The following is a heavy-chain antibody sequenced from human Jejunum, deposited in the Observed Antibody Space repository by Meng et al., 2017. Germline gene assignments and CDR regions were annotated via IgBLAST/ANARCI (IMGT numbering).Heavy chain of an antibody. CDR2: MNPNSGNT. CDR1: GYTFTSYD. D-gene: IGHD3-10*01. Sequence: VQLGQAGAEVKKPGASVKVSCKASGYTFTSYDINWVRQATGQGLEWMGWMNPNSGNTGYAQKFQGRVTMTRNTSISTAYMELSSLRSEDTAVYYCARIGGSRGVYYGSVAFDYWGQGTLVTVSS. CDR3: ARIGGSRGVYYGSVAFDY. V-gene: IGHV1-8*01. J-gene: IGHJ4*02.